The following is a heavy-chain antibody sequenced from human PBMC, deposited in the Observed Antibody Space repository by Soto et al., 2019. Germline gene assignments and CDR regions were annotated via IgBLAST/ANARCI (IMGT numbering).Heavy chain of an antibody. Sequence: PGGSLRLSRAASGFTFSRYAMSWVRQAPGKGLEWVSTVTGGGHTTYNADSVNGRFTISRDNSKNTLYLQMNNLRAEDTAIYYCASSSGDLDFYGMDIWGPGTTVTVSS. CDR1: GFTFSRYA. CDR2: VTGGGHTT. J-gene: IGHJ6*02. V-gene: IGHV3-23*01. CDR3: ASSSGDLDFYGMDI. D-gene: IGHD3-10*01.